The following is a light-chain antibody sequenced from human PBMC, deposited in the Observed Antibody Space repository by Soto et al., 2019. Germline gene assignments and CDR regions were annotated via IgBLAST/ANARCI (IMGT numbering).Light chain of an antibody. CDR2: EVT. V-gene: IGLV2-14*01. J-gene: IGLJ1*01. CDR1: SSDVGDYNY. CDR3: SSYTSSSTLLYV. Sequence: ALTQPASLSGSLGQSITISCTGTSSDVGDYNYVSWYQQHPDKAPKLMLYEVTTRPSGVSDRFSGSKSGNTASLTISGLQAEDEADYYCSSYTSSSTLLYVFGTGTKVTVL.